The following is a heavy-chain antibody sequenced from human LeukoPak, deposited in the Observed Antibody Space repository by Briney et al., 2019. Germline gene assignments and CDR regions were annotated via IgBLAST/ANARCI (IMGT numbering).Heavy chain of an antibody. CDR2: IIPIFGTA. V-gene: IGHV1-69*05. J-gene: IGHJ4*02. D-gene: IGHD1-26*01. CDR3: ARSGSYDAPFGY. CDR1: GGTFSSYA. Sequence: GASVKVSCKASGGTFSSYAISWVRQAPGQGLEWMGGIIPIFGTANYAQKFQGRVTITTDESTSTAYMELSSLRSEDTAVYYCARSGSYDAPFGYWGQGTLVTVSS.